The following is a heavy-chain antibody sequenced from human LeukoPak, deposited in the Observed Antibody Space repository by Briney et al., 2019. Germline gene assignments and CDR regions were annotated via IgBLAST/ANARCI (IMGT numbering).Heavy chain of an antibody. D-gene: IGHD3-22*01. V-gene: IGHV3-48*04. Sequence: GGSLRLSCAASGFTFSSYSMNWVRQAPGKGLEWVSYISSSSSTIYYADYVKGRFTISRDNAKNSLYLQMNSLRAEDTAVYYCASGKDSSGYYYGYWGQGTLVTVSS. CDR3: ASGKDSSGYYYGY. J-gene: IGHJ4*02. CDR2: ISSSSSTI. CDR1: GFTFSSYS.